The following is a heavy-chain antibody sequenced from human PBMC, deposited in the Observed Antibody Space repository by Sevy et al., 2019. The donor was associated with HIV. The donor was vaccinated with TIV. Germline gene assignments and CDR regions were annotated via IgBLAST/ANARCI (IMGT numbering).Heavy chain of an antibody. V-gene: IGHV3-7*01. J-gene: IGHJ3*02. D-gene: IGHD3-16*01. CDR3: ARDPKLTEGAFDI. Sequence: GGSLRLSCAASGFTFSSYWMSWVRRAPGKGLEWVANIKQDGSEKYYVDSVKGRFTISRDNAKNSLYLQMNSLRAEDTAVYYCARDPKLTEGAFDIWGQGTMVTVSS. CDR2: IKQDGSEK. CDR1: GFTFSSYW.